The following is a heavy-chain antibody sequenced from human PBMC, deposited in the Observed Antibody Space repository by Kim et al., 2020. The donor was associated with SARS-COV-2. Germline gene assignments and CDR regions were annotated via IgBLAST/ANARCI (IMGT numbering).Heavy chain of an antibody. CDR3: ARDFGAGRAWFDP. Sequence: SGNLSLTCSVSGGSMSSYYWSWLRQPAGKGLEWIGRIFTTGNTDYNPSLKSRVTMSIDMSKNQFSLRLTSVTAADSAMYFCARDFGAGRAWFDPWGQGTLVIVSS. J-gene: IGHJ5*02. V-gene: IGHV4-4*07. CDR2: IFTTGNT. D-gene: IGHD3-10*01. CDR1: GGSMSSYY.